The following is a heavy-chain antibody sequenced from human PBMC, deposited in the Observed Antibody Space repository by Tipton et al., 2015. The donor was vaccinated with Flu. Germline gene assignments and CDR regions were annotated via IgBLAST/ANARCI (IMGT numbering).Heavy chain of an antibody. J-gene: IGHJ4*02. Sequence: TLSLTCAVSGDSISSDYYWAWIRQFPGKGLEWIGRIYTSGSTNYNPSLKSRVTISVDTSKNQFSLKLKSVTAADTAVYYCARDPSLGMPDYFDYWGQGTLVTASS. CDR3: ARDPSLGMPDYFDY. V-gene: IGHV4-61*02. CDR1: GDSISSDYY. CDR2: IYTSGST. D-gene: IGHD2-2*01.